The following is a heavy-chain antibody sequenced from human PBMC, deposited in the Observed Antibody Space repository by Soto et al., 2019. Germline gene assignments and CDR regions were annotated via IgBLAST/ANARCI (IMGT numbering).Heavy chain of an antibody. CDR3: AKDWTYGDYEWPFDY. V-gene: IGHV3-23*01. CDR2: ISGSGGST. CDR1: GFTFSSYA. J-gene: IGHJ4*02. D-gene: IGHD4-17*01. Sequence: PGGSLRLSCAASGFTFSSYAMSWVRQAPGKGLEWVSAISGSGGSTYYADSVKGRFTISRDNSKNTLYLQMNSLRAEDTAVNYCAKDWTYGDYEWPFDYWGQGTLVTVSS.